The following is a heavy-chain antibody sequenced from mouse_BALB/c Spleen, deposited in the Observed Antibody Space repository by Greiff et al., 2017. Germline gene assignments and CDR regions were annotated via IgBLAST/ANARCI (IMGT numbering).Heavy chain of an antibody. D-gene: IGHD2-1*01. Sequence: QVQLKQPGAELVRPGASVKLSCKASGYTFTSYWLNWVKQRPGQGLEWIGNIYPSDSYTNYNQKFKDKATLTVDKSSSTAYMQLSSPTSEDSAVYYCTRGDYGNSYFDYWGKGNTLTVAS. J-gene: IGHJ2*01. CDR2: IYPSDSYT. CDR3: TRGDYGNSYFDY. CDR1: GYTFTSYW. V-gene: IGHV1-69*02.